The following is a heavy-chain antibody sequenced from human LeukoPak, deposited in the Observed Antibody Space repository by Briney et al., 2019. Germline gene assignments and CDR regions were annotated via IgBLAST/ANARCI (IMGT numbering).Heavy chain of an antibody. CDR3: ARDNSRNDLEY. Sequence: GGSLRLSCAVSGFTFNSYWRNWVRQAPGKGLQWVANINQDGSQEYYVDSVKGQFPISRTNAKNSLYLQINSLRAEDPAVYYCARDNSRNDLEYWGQGTLVTVSS. J-gene: IGHJ4*02. D-gene: IGHD1-1*01. CDR1: GFTFNSYW. CDR2: INQDGSQE. V-gene: IGHV3-7*04.